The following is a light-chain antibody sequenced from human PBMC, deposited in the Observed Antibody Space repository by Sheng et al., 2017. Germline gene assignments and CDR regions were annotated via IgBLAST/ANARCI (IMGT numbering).Light chain of an antibody. V-gene: IGLV1-47*01. CDR3: GTWDSSLSAGV. J-gene: IGLJ3*02. CDR1: SSNIGSNY. Sequence: QSVLTQPPSASGTPGQRVTISCSGTSSNIGSNYVDWYQQLPGTAPKLLIYRSAQRPSGVPDRFSGSKSGTSATLGITGLQTGDEADYYCGTWDSSLSAGVFGGGTKLTVL. CDR2: RSA.